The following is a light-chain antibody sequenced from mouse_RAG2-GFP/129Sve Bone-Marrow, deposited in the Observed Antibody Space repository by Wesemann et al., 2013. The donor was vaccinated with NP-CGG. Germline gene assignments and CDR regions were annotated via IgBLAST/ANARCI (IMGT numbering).Light chain of an antibody. V-gene: IGKV8-27*01. Sequence: NIMMTQSPSSLAVSAGEKVTMSCKSSQSVLYSSNQKNYLAWYQQKPGQSPKLLIYWASTRGIWVSLIASQAVDLGQYFTLTISSVQAEDLAVYYCHQYLSSLYTFGGGTKLEIK. CDR1: QSVLYSSNQKNY. J-gene: IGKJ2*01. CDR2: WAS. CDR3: HQYLSSLYT.